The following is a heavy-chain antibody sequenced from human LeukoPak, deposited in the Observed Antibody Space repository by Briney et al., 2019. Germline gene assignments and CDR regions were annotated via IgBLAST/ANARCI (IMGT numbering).Heavy chain of an antibody. V-gene: IGHV3-30*03. CDR3: ARGYLDY. J-gene: IGHJ4*02. CDR1: GFTFSSYG. CDR2: ISYDGSNK. Sequence: PGRSLRLSCAASGFTFSSYGMHWVRQAPGKGLEWVAVISYDGSNKYYADSVKGRFTISRDNSKNTLYLQMNSLRAEDTAVYYCARGYLDYWGQGTLVTVSS.